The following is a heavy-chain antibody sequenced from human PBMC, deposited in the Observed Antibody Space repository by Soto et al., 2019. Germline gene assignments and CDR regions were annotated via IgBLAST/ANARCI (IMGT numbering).Heavy chain of an antibody. CDR2: IYYSGST. CDR3: ASTDYYDSSGSRIDY. J-gene: IGHJ4*02. D-gene: IGHD3-22*01. CDR1: GGSISSSSYY. Sequence: SETLSLTCTVSGGSISSSSYYWGWIRQPPGKGLEWIGSIYYSGSTYYNPSLKSRVTISVDTSKNQFSLKLSSVTAADTAVYYCASTDYYDSSGSRIDYWSQGTLVTVSS. V-gene: IGHV4-39*01.